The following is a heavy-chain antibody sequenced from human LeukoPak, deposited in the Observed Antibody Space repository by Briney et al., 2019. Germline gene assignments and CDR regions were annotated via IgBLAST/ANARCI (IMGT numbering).Heavy chain of an antibody. V-gene: IGHV4-59*01. Sequence: SETLSLTCAVSVGCISSYYWTWVRQSPGKGLEWIGNVFYSGSTNYNPSLKSRVTISIDTSKNHFSLKLTSVTAADTAVYFCASGTVSGVIAPHSFHYWGRGTLVTVSS. D-gene: IGHD3-16*02. J-gene: IGHJ4*01. CDR1: VGCISSYY. CDR2: VFYSGST. CDR3: ASGTVSGVIAPHSFHY.